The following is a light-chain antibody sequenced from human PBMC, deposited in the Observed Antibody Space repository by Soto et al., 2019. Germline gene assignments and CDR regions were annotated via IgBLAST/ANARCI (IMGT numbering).Light chain of an antibody. V-gene: IGKV3-20*01. CDR1: HTISSSY. J-gene: IGKJ1*01. Sequence: VLTKNPDTLSLSPGERATLSCRASHTISSSYLAWYQQKPGQAPRLLMHGISRRATGIPDRFSGSGSGTDFTLTITRLEPEDFAVYCCQQYGSSPQTFGQGTK. CDR3: QQYGSSPQT. CDR2: GIS.